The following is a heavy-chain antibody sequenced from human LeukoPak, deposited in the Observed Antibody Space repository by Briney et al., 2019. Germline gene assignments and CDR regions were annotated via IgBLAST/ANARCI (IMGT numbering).Heavy chain of an antibody. Sequence: SVKASCQASGGTSSSYAISWVRQPPGQGREWMGGILPIFGTANYAQKFQGRVTITADESTSTAYMELSSLRSEDTAVYYCARDRERWLQSNFDYWGQGTLVTVSS. V-gene: IGHV1-69*13. CDR2: ILPIFGTA. CDR1: GGTSSSYA. D-gene: IGHD5-24*01. J-gene: IGHJ4*02. CDR3: ARDRERWLQSNFDY.